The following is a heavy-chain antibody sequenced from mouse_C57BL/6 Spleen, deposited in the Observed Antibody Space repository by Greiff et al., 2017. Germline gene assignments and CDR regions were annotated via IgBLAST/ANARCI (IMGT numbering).Heavy chain of an antibody. CDR2: IDPENGDT. D-gene: IGHD2-10*01. CDR1: GFNIKDDY. Sequence: DVQLQESGAELVRPGASVKLSCTASGFNIKDDYMHWVKQRPEQGLEWIGWIDPENGDTEYASKFQGKATITADTSSTTAYLQLSSLTSEDTAVYYCTLLSYYFDYWGQGTTLTVSS. V-gene: IGHV14-4*01. CDR3: TLLSYYFDY. J-gene: IGHJ2*01.